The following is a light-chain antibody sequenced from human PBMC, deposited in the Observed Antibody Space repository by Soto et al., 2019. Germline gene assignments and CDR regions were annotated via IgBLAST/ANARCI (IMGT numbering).Light chain of an antibody. CDR1: QSVSSN. Sequence: EIVMTQSPATLSLSPGERATLSCRASQSVSSNFVWCQQKPGQAPSLLIYDISARATGIPTRFSGSGSGTEFTLTISSLQSEDFAVYYCQQYNDWPLTFGGGTKVEIK. CDR3: QQYNDWPLT. V-gene: IGKV3D-15*01. CDR2: DIS. J-gene: IGKJ4*01.